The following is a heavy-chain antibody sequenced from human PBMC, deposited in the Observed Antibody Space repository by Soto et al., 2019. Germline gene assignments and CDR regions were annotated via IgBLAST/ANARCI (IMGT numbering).Heavy chain of an antibody. CDR3: ARQADRAPTVVRF. J-gene: IGHJ4*02. D-gene: IGHD4-17*01. CDR2: TYYRSKWYN. V-gene: IGHV6-1*01. Sequence: SQTHSLSSAISGDTASTYTSTWNWIRQSPSRGLEWLGRTYYRSKWYNDYAVSVKSRIIINPETSKNQFSLKLSSVTAADTAVDYCARQADRAPTVVRFWGQGTLVTVSS. CDR1: GDTASTYTST.